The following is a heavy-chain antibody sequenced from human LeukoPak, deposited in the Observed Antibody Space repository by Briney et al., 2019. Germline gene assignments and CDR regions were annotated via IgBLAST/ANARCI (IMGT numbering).Heavy chain of an antibody. Sequence: ASVKVSCKASGYTFTGYYIHWVRQAPGQGLEWMGWIKPSSGGTNYAQNFQGRVTMTRDTSINTAYMELSRLRSDDTAVYYCALWEIVHYAFDFWGQGTMVTVSS. CDR3: ALWEIVHYAFDF. CDR2: IKPSSGGT. V-gene: IGHV1-2*02. CDR1: GYTFTGYY. J-gene: IGHJ3*01. D-gene: IGHD5-12*01.